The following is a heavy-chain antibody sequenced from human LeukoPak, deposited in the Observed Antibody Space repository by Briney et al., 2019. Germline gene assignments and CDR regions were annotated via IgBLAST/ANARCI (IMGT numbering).Heavy chain of an antibody. Sequence: GGSLRLSCVASGFTLSSYWMSWVRQAPGKGLEWVANIKQDGSEKYYVDSVKGRFTISRDNAKNSLYLQMNSLRAEDTAVYYCARASKGYYYYYMDVWGKGTTVTVSS. CDR3: ARASKGYYYYYMDV. CDR2: IKQDGSEK. CDR1: GFTLSSYW. V-gene: IGHV3-7*01. J-gene: IGHJ6*03.